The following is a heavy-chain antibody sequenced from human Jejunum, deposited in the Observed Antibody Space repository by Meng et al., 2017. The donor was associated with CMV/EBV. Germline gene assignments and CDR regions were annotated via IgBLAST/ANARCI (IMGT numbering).Heavy chain of an antibody. CDR1: GGSISSYY. V-gene: IGHV4-59*01. D-gene: IGHD1-14*01. CDR3: ARNPGMDV. Sequence: LSLTCTVSGGSISSYYWSWIRQPPGKGLEWIGYIYYSGSTNYNPSLKSRVTISVDTSKNQVSLKLSSVTAADTAVYYCARNPGMDVWGQGTTVTVSS. CDR2: IYYSGST. J-gene: IGHJ6*02.